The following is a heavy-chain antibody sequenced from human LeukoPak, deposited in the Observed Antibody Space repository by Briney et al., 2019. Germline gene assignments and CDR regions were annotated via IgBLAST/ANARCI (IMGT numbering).Heavy chain of an antibody. J-gene: IGHJ3*02. CDR1: GGPIGSRAYY. V-gene: IGHV4-61*02. Sequence: PSETLSLTCTVSGGPIGSRAYYWSWIRQPAGKGLEYIGRIYTDGSPNHNPSLKSRVTISVDTSKNQFSLKLSSVTAADTAVYYCARDIGDGGSSGWLGTDAFDIWGQGTMVTVSS. CDR2: IYTDGSP. D-gene: IGHD6-19*01. CDR3: ARDIGDGGSSGWLGTDAFDI.